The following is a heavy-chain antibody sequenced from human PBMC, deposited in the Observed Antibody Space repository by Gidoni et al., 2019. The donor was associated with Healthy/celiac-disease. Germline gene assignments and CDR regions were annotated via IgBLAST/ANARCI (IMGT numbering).Heavy chain of an antibody. D-gene: IGHD4-17*01. Sequence: QVQLVQSGAEVKKPGSSVKVSCKPSGGTFSEYAISWVRQAPGQGLEWMGGIIPIFGIANYAQNFQGRVSITADESTSTAYMELSSLRSDDTAVYYCARAVTVTTLGYNYHGMDVWGQGTTVTVSS. V-gene: IGHV1-69*01. CDR2: IIPIFGIA. CDR3: ARAVTVTTLGYNYHGMDV. CDR1: GGTFSEYA. J-gene: IGHJ6*02.